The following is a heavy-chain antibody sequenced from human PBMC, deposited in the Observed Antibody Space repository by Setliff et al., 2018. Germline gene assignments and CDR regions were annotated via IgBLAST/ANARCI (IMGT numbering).Heavy chain of an antibody. CDR2: INHSGST. D-gene: IGHD3-22*01. V-gene: IGHV4-34*01. CDR1: GGSFSGYY. J-gene: IGHJ5*02. CDR3: ARGPYNIYDRSGYGFTNWFDP. Sequence: PSETLSLTCAVYGGSFSGYYWSWIRQPPGKGLEWIGEINHSGSTNYNPSLKSRVTISVDTSKKQFSLKLSSVTAADTAVYYCARGPYNIYDRSGYGFTNWFDPWGQGTLVTVSS.